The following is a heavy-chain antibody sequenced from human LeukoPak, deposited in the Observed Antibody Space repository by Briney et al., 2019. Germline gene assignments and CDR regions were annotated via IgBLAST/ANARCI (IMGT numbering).Heavy chain of an antibody. Sequence: GGSLRLSCAASGFTVSSNYMSWVRQAPGKGLEWVSVIYSGGSTYYADSVKGRFTISRDNSKNTLYLQMNSLRAEDTAVYYCARDKMAVAGFFDYWGQGTLVTVTS. CDR3: ARDKMAVAGFFDY. V-gene: IGHV3-66*01. D-gene: IGHD6-19*01. CDR2: IYSGGST. J-gene: IGHJ4*02. CDR1: GFTVSSNY.